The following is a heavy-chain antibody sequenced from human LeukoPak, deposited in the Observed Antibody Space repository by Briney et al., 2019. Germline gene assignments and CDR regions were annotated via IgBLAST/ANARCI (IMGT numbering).Heavy chain of an antibody. V-gene: IGHV3-11*01. CDR1: GFTFSDYY. J-gene: IGHJ4*02. CDR2: IISSGSTI. D-gene: IGHD5-12*01. Sequence: TTGGSLRLSCAASGFTFSDYYMSWIRQAPGKGLEWVSYIISSGSTIYYADSVKGRFTISRDNAKNSLYLQMNSLRAEDTAVYYCARDARRYSGYDNFNYWGQGTLVTVSS. CDR3: ARDARRYSGYDNFNY.